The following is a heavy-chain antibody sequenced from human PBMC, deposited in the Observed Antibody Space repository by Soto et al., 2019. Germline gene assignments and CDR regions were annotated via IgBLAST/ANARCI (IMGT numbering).Heavy chain of an antibody. J-gene: IGHJ6*02. CDR2: ISYDGNSK. D-gene: IGHD5-12*01. CDR3: AKDRDGYNSGGLDV. CDR1: GFSFSSYG. Sequence: GGSLRLSCVAAGFSFSSYGTHWVRQAPGKGLDWVAVISYDGNSKYLTDSVRGRFTISKDNSKKTLFLEMNSLTTEDTGVYYCAKDRDGYNSGGLDVWGQGTTVTVSS. V-gene: IGHV3-30*18.